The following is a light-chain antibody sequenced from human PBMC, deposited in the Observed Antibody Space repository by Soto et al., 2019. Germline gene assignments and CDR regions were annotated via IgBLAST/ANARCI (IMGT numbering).Light chain of an antibody. CDR1: QTIDSY. CDR3: QQTRSGIT. CDR2: AAS. V-gene: IGKV1-39*01. Sequence: DIQLTQSPPSLSATVGDRVTITCRASQTIDSYFNWFQQKPGMAPKLLIYAASKLQSGVPSRFRGSGSGTDFTLTIDTLQPDDFASYYCQQTRSGITFGQGTRLE. J-gene: IGKJ5*01.